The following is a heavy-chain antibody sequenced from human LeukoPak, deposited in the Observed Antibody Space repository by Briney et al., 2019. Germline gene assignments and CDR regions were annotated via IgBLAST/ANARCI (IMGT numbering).Heavy chain of an antibody. Sequence: GGSLRLSCAASGFTSSSYALNWVRQAPGKGLEWVATVSGSGDRMYHADSVKGRFTISRDNSKNTIYLQMNSLRAEDTALYYCAKAAAAPGFDFWGQGTLVTVSS. CDR2: VSGSGDRM. J-gene: IGHJ4*02. CDR3: AKAAAAPGFDF. V-gene: IGHV3-23*01. CDR1: GFTSSSYA. D-gene: IGHD6-13*01.